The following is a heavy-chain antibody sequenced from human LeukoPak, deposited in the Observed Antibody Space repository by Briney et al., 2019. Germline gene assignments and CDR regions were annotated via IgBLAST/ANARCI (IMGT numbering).Heavy chain of an antibody. V-gene: IGHV1-69*13. CDR3: ARDEAGDDFWSGYYVFDY. J-gene: IGHJ4*02. CDR1: GGTFSSYA. CDR2: IIPIFGTA. D-gene: IGHD3-3*01. Sequence: ASVKVSCKASGGTFSSYAISWVRQAPGQGLEWMGGIIPIFGTANYAQKFQGRVTITADESTSTAYMELGSLRSEDTAVYYCARDEAGDDFWSGYYVFDYWGQGTLVTVSS.